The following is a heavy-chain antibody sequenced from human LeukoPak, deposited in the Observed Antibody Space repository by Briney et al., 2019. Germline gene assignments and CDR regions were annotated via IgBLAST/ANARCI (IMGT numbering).Heavy chain of an antibody. CDR2: IYYSGST. CDR1: GGSISSSSYY. J-gene: IGHJ4*02. D-gene: IGHD1-26*01. CDR3: ARDSYSGSYFNHYYFDY. Sequence: SETLSLTCTVSGGSISSSSYYWGWIRQPPGKGLEWIGSIYYSGSTYYNPFLKSRVTISVDTSKNQFSLKLSSVTAADTAVYYCARDSYSGSYFNHYYFDYWGQGTLVTVSS. V-gene: IGHV4-39*07.